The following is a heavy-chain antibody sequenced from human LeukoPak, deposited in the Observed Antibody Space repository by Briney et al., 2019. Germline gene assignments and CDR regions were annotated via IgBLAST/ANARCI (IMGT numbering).Heavy chain of an antibody. CDR1: GGSISSYY. Sequence: SETLSLTCTVSGGSISSYYWSWIRQPPGKGLEWIGYIYYSGSTNYNPSLKSRVTISVDTSKNQFSLKLSSVTAADTAVYYCARGLEMAARYVDVWGQGTTVTVSS. D-gene: IGHD5-24*01. CDR2: IYYSGST. CDR3: ARGLEMAARYVDV. V-gene: IGHV4-59*08. J-gene: IGHJ6*02.